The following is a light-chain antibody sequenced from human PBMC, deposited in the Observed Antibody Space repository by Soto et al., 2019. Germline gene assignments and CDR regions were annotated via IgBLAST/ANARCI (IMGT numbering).Light chain of an antibody. V-gene: IGKV3-15*01. Sequence: IVLTQSPATLSVSPGERATLSCRASQSVSGNLAWYQQKPGQAPRLLIYGASTRATGIPARFSGSGSGTEVTLTISSLQSEDFAVYYCQQYNNWPPMTFGQGTRLEIK. CDR2: GAS. J-gene: IGKJ5*01. CDR3: QQYNNWPPMT. CDR1: QSVSGN.